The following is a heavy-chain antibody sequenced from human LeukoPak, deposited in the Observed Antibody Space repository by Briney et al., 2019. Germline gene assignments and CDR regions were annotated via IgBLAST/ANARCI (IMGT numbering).Heavy chain of an antibody. V-gene: IGHV1-8*01. Sequence: GPSVKVSCKASGYTFTSYDINWVRQATAQGLEWMGWMNPNSGNTGYAQKFQGRVTMNRNTSISTAYMELSSLRSEDTAVYYCGREAYSSTENWFDPWGQGTLVTVSS. CDR2: MNPNSGNT. J-gene: IGHJ5*02. CDR3: GREAYSSTENWFDP. CDR1: GYTFTSYD. D-gene: IGHD6-13*01.